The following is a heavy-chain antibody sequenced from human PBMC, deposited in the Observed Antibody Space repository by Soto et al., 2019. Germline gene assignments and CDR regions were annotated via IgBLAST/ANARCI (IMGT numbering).Heavy chain of an antibody. CDR1: GFPFTSYG. J-gene: IGHJ4*02. Sequence: QVQLVESGGGVVQPGRSLRLSCEASGFPFTSYGMHWVREGPDKGLEWVAIISYDGSDKYYADSVKGRFTISRDNSKNTLYLQMTSLRPEDTALYYCVGGQYYFDYRGQGTLVIVSS. D-gene: IGHD3-10*01. CDR2: ISYDGSDK. CDR3: VGGQYYFDY. V-gene: IGHV3-30*03.